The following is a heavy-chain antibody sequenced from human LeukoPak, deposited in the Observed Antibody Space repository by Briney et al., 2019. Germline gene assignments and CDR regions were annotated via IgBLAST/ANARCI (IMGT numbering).Heavy chain of an antibody. J-gene: IGHJ6*02. D-gene: IGHD5-24*01. CDR3: ARVAQFSRWPGRDGPGFYGMDV. CDR1: GFTFSSYS. CDR2: IISSSSYI. V-gene: IGHV3-21*01. Sequence: PGGSLRLSCAASGFTFSSYSMNWVRQAPGKGLEWVSSIISSSSYIYYADSVKGRFTISRDNAKNSLYLQMNSLRAEDTAVYYCARVAQFSRWPGRDGPGFYGMDVWGQGTTVTVSS.